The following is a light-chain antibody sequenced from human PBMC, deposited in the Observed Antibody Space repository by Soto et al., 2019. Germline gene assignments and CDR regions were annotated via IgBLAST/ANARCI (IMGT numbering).Light chain of an antibody. Sequence: DLQMTQSPSSLSASVGDRVTITCQASQDIKNSLNWYQHQPGKAPRLLIYDASYLQPGAPSRFSGPGTETDFSIIITDLQPEDMATYYYQSYDNVPPFGPGTKVDI. CDR3: QSYDNVPP. V-gene: IGKV1-33*01. J-gene: IGKJ3*01. CDR1: QDIKNS. CDR2: DAS.